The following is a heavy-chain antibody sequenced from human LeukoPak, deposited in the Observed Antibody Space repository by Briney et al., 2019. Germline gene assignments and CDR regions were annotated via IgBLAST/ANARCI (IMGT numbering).Heavy chain of an antibody. J-gene: IGHJ4*02. V-gene: IGHV5-51*01. CDR2: IYPGDSDT. CDR3: ARHRSADIYYDFWSGSTIDY. CDR1: GYSFTSYW. D-gene: IGHD3-3*01. Sequence: GESLKISCKGSGYSFTSYWIGWVRQMPGKGLEWMGIIYPGDSDTRYSPSFQGQVTISADKSISTAYLQWSSLKASDTAMYYCARHRSADIYYDFWSGSTIDYWGQGTLVTVSS.